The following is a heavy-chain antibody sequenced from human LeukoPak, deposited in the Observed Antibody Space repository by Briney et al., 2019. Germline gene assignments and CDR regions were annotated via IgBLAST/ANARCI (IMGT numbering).Heavy chain of an antibody. V-gene: IGHV4-59*08. J-gene: IGHJ4*02. Sequence: PSETLSLTCTVSGGSISSYYWSWIRQPPGKGLEWIGYIYYSGSTNYNPSLKSRVTISVDTSKNQFSLKLSSVTAADTAVYYCARLGSRGDDYWGQGTLVTVSS. CDR3: ARLGSRGDDY. CDR2: IYYSGST. D-gene: IGHD3-10*01. CDR1: GGSISSYY.